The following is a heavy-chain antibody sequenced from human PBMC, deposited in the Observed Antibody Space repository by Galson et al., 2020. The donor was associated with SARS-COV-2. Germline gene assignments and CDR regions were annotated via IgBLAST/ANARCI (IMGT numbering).Heavy chain of an antibody. Sequence: SVKVSCKASGGTLSSYGLSWVRQAPGQELEWMGGIIPLFGSVNYAQKFQGRVTITADESTTAAYMEVSSLRSEDTAVYYCATLPNYDILTGYYDYQYLGMDVWGQGTTVTVSS. D-gene: IGHD3-9*01. CDR1: GGTLSSYG. CDR3: ATLPNYDILTGYYDYQYLGMDV. CDR2: IIPLFGSV. V-gene: IGHV1-69*13. J-gene: IGHJ6*02.